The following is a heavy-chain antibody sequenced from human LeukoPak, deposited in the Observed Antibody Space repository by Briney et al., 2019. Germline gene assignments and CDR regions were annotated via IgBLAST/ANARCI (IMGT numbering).Heavy chain of an antibody. CDR2: ISSSSSTI. Sequence: GGSLRLSCAASGFTVSSNYMSWVRQAPGKGLEWVSYISSSSSTIYYADSVKGRFTISRDNAKNSLYLQMNSLRAEDTAVYYCARVKRGAFDIWGQGTMVTVSS. D-gene: IGHD5-24*01. V-gene: IGHV3-48*01. CDR3: ARVKRGAFDI. J-gene: IGHJ3*02. CDR1: GFTVSSNY.